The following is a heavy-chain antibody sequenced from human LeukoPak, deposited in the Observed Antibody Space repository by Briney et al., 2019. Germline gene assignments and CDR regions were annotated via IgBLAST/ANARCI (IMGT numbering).Heavy chain of an antibody. V-gene: IGHV4-59*01. Sequence: RASETLSLTCTVSGGSISSYYWSWIRQPPGKGLEWIGYIYYSGSTNYNPSLKSRVTISVDTSKNQFSLKLSSVTAADTAVYYCAREELRWPYYYGMDVWGQGTTVTVSS. CDR3: AREELRWPYYYGMDV. CDR2: IYYSGST. D-gene: IGHD4-23*01. J-gene: IGHJ6*02. CDR1: GGSISSYY.